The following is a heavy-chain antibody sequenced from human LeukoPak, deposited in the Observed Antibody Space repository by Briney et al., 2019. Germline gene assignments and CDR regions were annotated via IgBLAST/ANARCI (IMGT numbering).Heavy chain of an antibody. CDR1: GFTFSTYA. V-gene: IGHV3-23*01. Sequence: GGSLRLSCAASGFTFSTYAMSWVRQAPGKGLEWVSAIGGSGDFTYYAEYVRGRFTISRDNSEKTLYLQMNSLRAEDTAVYYCAKADRGWGVITKDWGPGTLVTVSS. CDR3: AKADRGWGVITKD. D-gene: IGHD3-10*01. CDR2: IGGSGDFT. J-gene: IGHJ4*02.